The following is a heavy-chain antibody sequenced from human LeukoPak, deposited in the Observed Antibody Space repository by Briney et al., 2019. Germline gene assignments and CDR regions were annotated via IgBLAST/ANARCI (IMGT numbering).Heavy chain of an antibody. D-gene: IGHD3-10*01. CDR2: IKQDGSEK. Sequence: PGGSLRLSCAASGFTFSPFWMTWVRQAPGKGLEWVANIKQDGSEKYYVDSVKGRFTVSRDNAKNSLYLQMSSLRADDTAVYYCARDQYGSGDGYYMDVWGKGTTVTISS. V-gene: IGHV3-7*01. CDR1: GFTFSPFW. J-gene: IGHJ6*03. CDR3: ARDQYGSGDGYYMDV.